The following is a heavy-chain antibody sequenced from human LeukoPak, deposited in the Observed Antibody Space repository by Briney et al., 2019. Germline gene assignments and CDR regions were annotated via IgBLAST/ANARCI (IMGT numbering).Heavy chain of an antibody. CDR3: ARDLRFGESIHLGY. CDR2: IWYDGSNK. D-gene: IGHD3-10*01. J-gene: IGHJ4*02. Sequence: GGSLRLSCAASGFIFSSYGMHWVRQAPGQGLEWVAVIWYDGSNKYYADSVKGRFTISRDNSKNTLYLQMNSLSAEDTAVYYCARDLRFGESIHLGYWGQGTLVTVSS. CDR1: GFIFSSYG. V-gene: IGHV3-33*01.